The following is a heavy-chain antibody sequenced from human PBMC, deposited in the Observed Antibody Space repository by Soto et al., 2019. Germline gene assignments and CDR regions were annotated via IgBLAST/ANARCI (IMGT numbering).Heavy chain of an antibody. V-gene: IGHV3-48*03. Sequence: EVQLVESGGGLVQPGGSLRLSCAASGFSFSSYEMNWVRQAPGTGLVWISYINYSGTTIYFADSVKGRFTISRDNAKNSLFLEMNGLRVEDTAVYYCARDRWIPDVWGQGTAVIASS. J-gene: IGHJ6*02. CDR2: INYSGTTI. CDR1: GFSFSSYE. D-gene: IGHD5-18*01. CDR3: ARDRWIPDV.